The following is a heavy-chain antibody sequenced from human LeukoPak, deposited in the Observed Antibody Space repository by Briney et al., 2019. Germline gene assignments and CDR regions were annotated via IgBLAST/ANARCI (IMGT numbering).Heavy chain of an antibody. V-gene: IGHV3-21*01. J-gene: IGHJ6*02. CDR1: GFTFSNAW. D-gene: IGHD6-13*01. CDR3: ARGGAAADYYYYYGMDV. Sequence: GGSLRLSCAASGFTFSNAWMSWVRQAPGKGLEWVSSISSSSSYIYYADSVKGRFTISRDNAKNSLYLQMNSLRAEDTAVYYCARGGAAADYYYYYGMDVWGQGTTVTVSS. CDR2: ISSSSSYI.